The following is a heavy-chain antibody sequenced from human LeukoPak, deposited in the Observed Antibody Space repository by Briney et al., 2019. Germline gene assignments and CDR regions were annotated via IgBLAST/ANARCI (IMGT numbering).Heavy chain of an antibody. CDR1: GFTFSSHS. Sequence: GGSLRLSCADSGFTFSSHSMSWVRQAPGKGLEWVSVIYSGGSTYYADSVKGRFTISRDNSKNTLYLQMNSLRAEDTAVYYCARESSFFGAFDIWGQGTMVTVSS. CDR3: ARESSFFGAFDI. D-gene: IGHD1-26*01. J-gene: IGHJ3*02. V-gene: IGHV3-53*01. CDR2: IYSGGST.